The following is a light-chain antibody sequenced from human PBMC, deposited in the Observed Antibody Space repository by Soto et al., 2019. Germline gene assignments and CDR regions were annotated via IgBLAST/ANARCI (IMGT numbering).Light chain of an antibody. Sequence: EIVLTQSPGTLSLSPGERAALSCRASRSLSSTSLAWYQQRPGQAPRLLIYDVSSRATGIPDRFSGSGSGTDFTLTINRLEPDDFAVYYCQQYGSSPRTFVQGTKV. CDR2: DVS. CDR3: QQYGSSPRT. J-gene: IGKJ1*01. V-gene: IGKV3-20*01. CDR1: RSLSSTS.